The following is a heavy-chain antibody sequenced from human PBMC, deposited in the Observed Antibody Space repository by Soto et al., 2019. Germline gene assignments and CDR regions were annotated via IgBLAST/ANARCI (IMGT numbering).Heavy chain of an antibody. D-gene: IGHD3-3*01. J-gene: IGHJ3*02. CDR2: INYSGST. V-gene: IGHV4-34*01. Sequence: SETLSLTCAVYGGSFSGYYWSWIRQPPGKGLEWIGDINYSGSTNHNPSLKSRVTISVDTSKNQFPLKLSSVTAADTAVYYCARYFDFWSGYDAFDIWGQGTMVTVSS. CDR1: GGSFSGYY. CDR3: ARYFDFWSGYDAFDI.